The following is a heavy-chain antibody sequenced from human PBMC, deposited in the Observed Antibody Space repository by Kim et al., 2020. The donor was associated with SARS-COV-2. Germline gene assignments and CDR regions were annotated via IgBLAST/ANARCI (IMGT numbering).Heavy chain of an antibody. D-gene: IGHD3-3*01. CDR2: INPNSGGT. J-gene: IGHJ4*02. Sequence: ASVKVSCKASGYTFSDYYIHWVRQAPGQGLEWMGWINPNSGGTNYADNFQGRVTMIRDSSINTVYMELSGLRYDDTAAYFCARGDLRSGYYFDYWGQKTL. V-gene: IGHV1-2*02. CDR1: GYTFSDYY. CDR3: ARGDLRSGYYFDY.